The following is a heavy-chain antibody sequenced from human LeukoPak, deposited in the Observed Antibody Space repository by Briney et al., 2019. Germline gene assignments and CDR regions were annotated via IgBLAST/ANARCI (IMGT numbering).Heavy chain of an antibody. CDR2: ISAYNGNT. Sequence: ASVKLCCKASGYGFTSYGISWVRQAPGQGLEWMGWISAYNGNTNYAQKLQGRVTMTTDTSTSTAYMELRSLRSDDTAVYYCARDFVRFGELPSLPWFDPWGQGALVTVSS. V-gene: IGHV1-18*04. D-gene: IGHD3-10*01. CDR1: GYGFTSYG. CDR3: ARDFVRFGELPSLPWFDP. J-gene: IGHJ5*02.